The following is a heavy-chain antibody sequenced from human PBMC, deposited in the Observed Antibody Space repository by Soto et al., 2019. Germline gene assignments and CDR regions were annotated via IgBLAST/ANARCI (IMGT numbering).Heavy chain of an antibody. Sequence: SETLSLTCTVSGGSISSGDYYWSWFRQPPGKGLEWIGYIYYGGSTYYNPSLKRRVTISVDTSKNQFSLKLSSVTAADTAVYYCARTYSGVGSHCSSTSCYADFWGQGTKVTVSS. CDR3: ARTYSGVGSHCSSTSCYADF. J-gene: IGHJ4*02. V-gene: IGHV4-30-4*01. CDR1: GGSISSGDYY. CDR2: IYYGGST. D-gene: IGHD2-2*01.